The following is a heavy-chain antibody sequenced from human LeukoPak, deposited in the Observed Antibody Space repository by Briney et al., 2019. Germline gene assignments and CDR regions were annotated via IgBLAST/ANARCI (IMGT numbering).Heavy chain of an antibody. D-gene: IGHD2-15*01. V-gene: IGHV1-58*01. CDR2: IVVGSGNT. CDR3: AAGCSGGSCYSFYYYGMDV. CDR1: GFTFTSSA. J-gene: IGHJ6*04. Sequence: SVKVSCKASGFTFTSSAVQWVRQARGQRLGWIGWIVVGSGNTNYAQKFQERVTITRDMSTSTAYMELSSLRSEDTAVYYCAAGCSGGSCYSFYYYGMDVWGKGTTVTVSS.